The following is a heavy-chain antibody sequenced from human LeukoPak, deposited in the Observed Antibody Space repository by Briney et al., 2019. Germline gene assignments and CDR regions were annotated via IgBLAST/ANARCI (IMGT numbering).Heavy chain of an antibody. CDR3: ARSGHTISAYHSDF. V-gene: IGHV4-4*07. CDR2: IYTTGRT. Sequence: SETLSLTCDVSGVSIQSYWWSWVRKPAGKGLEWIGRIYTTGRTNYSPSFQSRVTMSIDVSSNQFSLTLRSVTAADTAVYYCARSGHTISAYHSDFWGQGAPVTVSS. CDR1: GVSIQSYW. D-gene: IGHD6-25*01. J-gene: IGHJ4*02.